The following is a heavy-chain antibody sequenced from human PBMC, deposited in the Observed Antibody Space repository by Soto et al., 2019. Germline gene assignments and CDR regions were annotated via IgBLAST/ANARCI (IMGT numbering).Heavy chain of an antibody. Sequence: SETLSLTCTVSGGSISSSSYYWGWIRQPPGKGLEWIGSIYYSGSTYYNPSLKSRVTISVDTSKNQFSLKLSSVTAADTAVYYCASGEMATIFFDYWGQGTLVTVSS. V-gene: IGHV4-39*01. D-gene: IGHD5-12*01. CDR3: ASGEMATIFFDY. CDR2: IYYSGST. J-gene: IGHJ4*02. CDR1: GGSISSSSYY.